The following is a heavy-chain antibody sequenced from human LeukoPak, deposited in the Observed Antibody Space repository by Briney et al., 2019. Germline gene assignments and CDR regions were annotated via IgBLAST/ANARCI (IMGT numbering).Heavy chain of an antibody. CDR1: GFTFSSYE. D-gene: IGHD5-24*01. J-gene: IGHJ4*02. CDR2: ISSSGSTI. CDR3: ARGETATFRGPYFDY. V-gene: IGHV3-48*03. Sequence: PGGSLRLSCAASGFTFSSYEMNWVRQAPGKGLEWVSYISSSGSTIYYADSVKGRFTISRDNAKNSLYLQMSSLKTEDTAVYFCARGETATFRGPYFDYWGQGTLVTVSS.